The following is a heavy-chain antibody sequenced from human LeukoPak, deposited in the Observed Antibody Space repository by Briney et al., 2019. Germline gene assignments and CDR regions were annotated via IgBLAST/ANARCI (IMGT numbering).Heavy chain of an antibody. D-gene: IGHD6-13*01. J-gene: IGHJ4*02. V-gene: IGHV3-23*01. CDR2: ISGSGGST. CDR1: RFTFSSYA. Sequence: GGSLRLSCAASRFTFSSYAMSWVRQAPGKGLEWVSVISGSGGSTYYADSVKGRFTISRDNSKNTLYLQMNSLRVEDTAVYYCVKGGGSSWCVFDYWGQGTLVTVSS. CDR3: VKGGGSSWCVFDY.